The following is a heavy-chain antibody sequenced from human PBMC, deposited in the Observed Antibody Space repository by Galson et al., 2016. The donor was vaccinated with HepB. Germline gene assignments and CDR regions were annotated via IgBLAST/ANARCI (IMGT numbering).Heavy chain of an antibody. J-gene: IGHJ4*02. CDR3: ARGEIGTTLD. CDR2: ISFDGSNR. Sequence: SLRLSCAASGFTFSSYVMHWVRQSPGKGPECVAAISFDGSNRHYADSVRGRFTISRDNPRNTLYLQMDSLTTEDTAVYYCARGEIGTTLDWGQGALVTVSS. V-gene: IGHV3-30-3*01. CDR1: GFTFSSYV. D-gene: IGHD4-23*01.